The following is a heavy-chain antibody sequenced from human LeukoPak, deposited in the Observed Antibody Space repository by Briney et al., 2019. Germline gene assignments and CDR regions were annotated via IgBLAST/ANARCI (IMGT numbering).Heavy chain of an antibody. D-gene: IGHD6-19*01. J-gene: IGHJ4*02. CDR1: GFTFSSYA. CDR2: ISSNGGST. Sequence: QPGGSLRLSCAASGFTFSSYAMHWVRQAPGKGLGYVSAISSNGGSTYYANSVKGRFTISRDNSKNTLYLQMGSLRAEDMAVYYCARSGGWYEFDYWGQGTLVTVSS. CDR3: ARSGGWYEFDY. V-gene: IGHV3-64*01.